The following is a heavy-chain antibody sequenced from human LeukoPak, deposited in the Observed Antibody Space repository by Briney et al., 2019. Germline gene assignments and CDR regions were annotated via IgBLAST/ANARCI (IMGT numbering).Heavy chain of an antibody. Sequence: XXAAXGFTFSSYGMXWVRQAQDKGLEXVAFIRYDGSNKYYADSVTGRFTIPRDNSKNTLYLQMNSLSTEDTAVYSCVKDRNYDSSGYPDYSGQGCLVTVSS. CDR3: VKDRNYDSSGYPDY. D-gene: IGHD3-22*01. V-gene: IGHV3-30*02. J-gene: IGHJ4*02. CDR1: GFTFSSYG. CDR2: IRYDGSNK.